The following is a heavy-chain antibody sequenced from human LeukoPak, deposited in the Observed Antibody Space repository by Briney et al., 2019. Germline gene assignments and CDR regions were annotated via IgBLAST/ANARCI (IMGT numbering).Heavy chain of an antibody. J-gene: IGHJ4*02. CDR3: ARATAICSSTSCYRWGLDY. Sequence: ASVKVSCKASGYTFATYGVNWVRQAPGQGLEWMGWINTDTGNPTYAQGFTGRFVFSLDTSVSTAYLQISSLKAEDTAVYYCARATAICSSTSCYRWGLDYWGQGTLVTVSS. D-gene: IGHD2-2*02. V-gene: IGHV7-4-1*02. CDR2: INTDTGNP. CDR1: GYTFATYG.